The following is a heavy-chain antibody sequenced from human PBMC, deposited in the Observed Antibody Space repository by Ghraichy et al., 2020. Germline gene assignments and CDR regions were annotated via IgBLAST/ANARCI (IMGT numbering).Heavy chain of an antibody. CDR1: GYTFTTYG. CDR3: ARDSTYSKTN. CDR2: ISTYNGNT. J-gene: IGHJ4*02. V-gene: IGHV1-18*01. D-gene: IGHD6-13*01. Sequence: ASVKVSCKASGYTFTTYGISWVRQAPGQGLEWGGRISTYNGNTNYAQKLQGRVTLTTDTATSTAYMELRSLRSDDTAVYYWARDSTYSKTNWGQGTLVTVSS.